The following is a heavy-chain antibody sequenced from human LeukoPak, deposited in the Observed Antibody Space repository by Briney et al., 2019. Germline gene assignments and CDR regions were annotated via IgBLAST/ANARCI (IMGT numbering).Heavy chain of an antibody. CDR1: GFTFSSDS. Sequence: GGSLRLSCEATGFTFSSDSMNWVRQAPGKGLEWISYISSSSNTIYYADSVKGRFTISRDNANHSLYLQMKSLRAEDTAVYYCAREHIAKVRGVIRFYAFDIWGQGTVVTVSS. CDR2: ISSSSNTI. D-gene: IGHD3-10*01. CDR3: AREHIAKVRGVIRFYAFDI. J-gene: IGHJ3*02. V-gene: IGHV3-48*01.